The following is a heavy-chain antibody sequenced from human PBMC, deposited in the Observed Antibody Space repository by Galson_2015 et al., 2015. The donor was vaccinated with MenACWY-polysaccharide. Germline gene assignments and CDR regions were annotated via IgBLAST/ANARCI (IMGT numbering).Heavy chain of an antibody. J-gene: IGHJ4*02. V-gene: IGHV4-59*01. CDR3: TRDNNNHGDY. Sequence: LTCTVSGGSISDTFWSWIRQPPGKGLEWIGYAHYSGNTNYSPSLKSRVTMSVDTSKNQFSLNLSSVTAADTAVYYCTRDNNNHGDYWGQGTLVTVSS. D-gene: IGHD1-14*01. CDR1: GGSISDTF. CDR2: AHYSGNT.